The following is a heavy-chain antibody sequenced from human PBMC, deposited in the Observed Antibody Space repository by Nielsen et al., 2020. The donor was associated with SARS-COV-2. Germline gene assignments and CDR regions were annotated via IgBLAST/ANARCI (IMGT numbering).Heavy chain of an antibody. CDR3: ARLGRTMQGY. CDR2: INPNSGDT. Sequence: ASVKVSCKASGYTFTGYYMHWVRQAPGQGLEWMGWINPNSGDTNYAQMFQARVTMTRDTSISTAYMELNRLRSDDTAVYYCARLGRTMQGYWGQGTLVTVSS. V-gene: IGHV1-2*02. D-gene: IGHD2-15*01. CDR1: GYTFTGYY. J-gene: IGHJ4*02.